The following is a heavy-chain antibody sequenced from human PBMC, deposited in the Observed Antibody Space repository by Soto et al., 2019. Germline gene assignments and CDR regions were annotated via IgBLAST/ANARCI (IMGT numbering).Heavy chain of an antibody. Sequence: EVQLLESGGGLVQPGGSLRLSCAASGFTFSSYVMRWVRQAPGKGLEWVSGISGSGGRTKYADSVKGRFTISRDNAKSTIFLQMNSLRAEDTAVYYCAKGFGDTDPYYHALDVWGQGTTVTVSS. CDR1: GFTFSSYV. J-gene: IGHJ6*02. CDR2: ISGSGGRT. V-gene: IGHV3-23*01. D-gene: IGHD3-10*01. CDR3: AKGFGDTDPYYHALDV.